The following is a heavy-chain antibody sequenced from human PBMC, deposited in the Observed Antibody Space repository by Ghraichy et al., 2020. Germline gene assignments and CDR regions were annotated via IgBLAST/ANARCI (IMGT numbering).Heavy chain of an antibody. CDR3: ARGDIVVVETRYYYGMDV. J-gene: IGHJ6*02. CDR1: GFTFSSYE. D-gene: IGHD2-15*01. CDR2: ISSSGSTI. Sequence: GGSLRLSCAASGFTFSSYEMNWVRQAPGKGLEWVSYISSSGSTIYYADSVKGRFTISRDNAKNSLYLQMNSLRAEDTAVYYCARGDIVVVETRYYYGMDVWGQGTTVTVSS. V-gene: IGHV3-48*03.